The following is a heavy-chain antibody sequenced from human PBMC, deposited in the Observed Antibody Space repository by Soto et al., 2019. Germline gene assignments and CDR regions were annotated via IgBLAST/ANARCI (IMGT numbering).Heavy chain of an antibody. Sequence: GGSLRLSCAASGFTFSSYAMRWVRQAPGKGLEWVSAISGSGGGTYYADSVKGRFTISRDNSKNTLYLQMNSLRAEDTAVYYCAKAGAEYYDIPQNWFDPWGQGTLVTVSS. CDR2: ISGSGGGT. J-gene: IGHJ5*02. D-gene: IGHD3-9*01. CDR3: AKAGAEYYDIPQNWFDP. V-gene: IGHV3-23*01. CDR1: GFTFSSYA.